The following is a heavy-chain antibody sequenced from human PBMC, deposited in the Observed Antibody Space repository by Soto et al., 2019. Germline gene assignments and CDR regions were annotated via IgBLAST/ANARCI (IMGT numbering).Heavy chain of an antibody. CDR2: ISYTGAT. CDR1: GGSISRGAYF. Sequence: PSETLSLTCSVSGGSISRGAYFWTWIRQFPGKGLEWIAYISYTGATYYNPSLKSRVTILADTSKNQFSLTLNSVTSAATAVYYCARGGPVSVSPAWQLLGYFVYWGQGTLVTVSS. V-gene: IGHV4-31*03. D-gene: IGHD2-15*01. CDR3: ARGGPVSVSPAWQLLGYFVY. J-gene: IGHJ4*02.